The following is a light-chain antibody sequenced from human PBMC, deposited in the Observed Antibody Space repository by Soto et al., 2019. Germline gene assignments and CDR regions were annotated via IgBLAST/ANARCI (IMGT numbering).Light chain of an antibody. V-gene: IGLV2-14*01. Sequence: QSVLTQPASVSGSPGQSITISCTGTSSDVGGYNYVSWYQQHPGKAPKLMIYDVSNRPSGVSNRFSGSKSGNTASLTISGLQAEDEADYYSSSYTSSSNHVVFGGGTQLTVL. CDR3: SSYTSSSNHVV. CDR2: DVS. CDR1: SSDVGGYNY. J-gene: IGLJ2*01.